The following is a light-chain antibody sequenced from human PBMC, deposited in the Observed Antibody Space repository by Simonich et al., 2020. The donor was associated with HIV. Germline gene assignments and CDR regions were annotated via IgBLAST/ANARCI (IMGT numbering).Light chain of an antibody. J-gene: IGLJ3*02. CDR3: ATWDDSLSGRV. V-gene: IGLV2-14*02. CDR1: SSDVGGYNL. CDR2: EGS. Sequence: QSALTQPASVSGSPGQSIPISCTGTSSDVGGYNLVSWYQQHPGKAPKLMIYEGSKRPSGISNRFSGSKSGNTASLTISGLQAEDEADYYCATWDDSLSGRVFGGGTKLTVL.